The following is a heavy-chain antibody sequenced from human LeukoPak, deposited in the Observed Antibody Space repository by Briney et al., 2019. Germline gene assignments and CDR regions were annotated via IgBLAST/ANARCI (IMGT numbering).Heavy chain of an antibody. Sequence: GGFLRLSCAASGFTFSDYYMSWIRQAPGKGLEWVSYISNSGSTIYYADSVKGRFTISRDNAKNSLYLQMNSLRAEDTAVYYCARVSVAPQGAFDIWGQGTMVTVSS. D-gene: IGHD6-19*01. CDR1: GFTFSDYY. CDR2: ISNSGSTI. CDR3: ARVSVAPQGAFDI. V-gene: IGHV3-11*01. J-gene: IGHJ3*02.